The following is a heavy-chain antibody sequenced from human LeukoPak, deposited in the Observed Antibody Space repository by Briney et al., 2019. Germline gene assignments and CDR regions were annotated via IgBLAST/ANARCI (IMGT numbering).Heavy chain of an antibody. J-gene: IGHJ4*02. CDR2: INPDNGAT. Sequence: GASVKVSCKASGYTLTDHYVHWVRQAAGQGLECMGWINPDNGATTYPPNLQGRVTMNTDSSIGTAYMSLSSLRSDDTAQYYCARGALRELRGFDYWGQGTLVTVSS. D-gene: IGHD1-7*01. V-gene: IGHV1-2*02. CDR1: GYTLTDHY. CDR3: ARGALRELRGFDY.